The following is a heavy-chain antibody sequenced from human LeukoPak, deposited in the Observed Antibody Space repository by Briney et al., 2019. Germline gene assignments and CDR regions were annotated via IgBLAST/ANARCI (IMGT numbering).Heavy chain of an antibody. CDR3: ARHYGSSSPLVDY. CDR2: IYYSGST. CDR1: GGSISSYY. Sequence: KPSETLSLTCTVSGGSISSYYWSWIRQPPGKGLEWIGYIYYSGSTNYNPSLKSRVTISVDTSKNQFSLKLSSVTAADTPVYYCARHYGSSSPLVDYWGQGTLVTVSS. D-gene: IGHD6-6*01. J-gene: IGHJ4*02. V-gene: IGHV4-59*08.